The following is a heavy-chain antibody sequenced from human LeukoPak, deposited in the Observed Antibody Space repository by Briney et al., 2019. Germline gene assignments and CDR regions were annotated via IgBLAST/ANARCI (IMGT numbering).Heavy chain of an antibody. CDR2: INPNSGGT. D-gene: IGHD3-16*01. CDR1: GYTFTSYG. J-gene: IGHJ5*02. Sequence: ASVKVSCKASGYTFTSYGISWVRQAPGQGLEWMGWINPNSGGTNYAQKFQGRVTMTRDTSISTAYMELSRLRSDDTAVYYCARDPADLGHNWFDPWGQGTLVTVSS. CDR3: ARDPADLGHNWFDP. V-gene: IGHV1-2*02.